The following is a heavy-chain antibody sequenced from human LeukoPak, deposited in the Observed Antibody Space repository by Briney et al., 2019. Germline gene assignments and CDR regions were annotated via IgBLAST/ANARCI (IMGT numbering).Heavy chain of an antibody. D-gene: IGHD6-13*01. V-gene: IGHV1-46*01. CDR3: ARSRAADY. Sequence: ASVKVSCKASGYTFTSHYMHWVRQAPGQGLEWMGIINPSGGSTTYAEKFQGRVTMTRDTSASTVYMELSSLRSEDTAVYYCARSRAADYWGQGTLVTVSS. CDR1: GYTFTSHY. CDR2: INPSGGST. J-gene: IGHJ4*02.